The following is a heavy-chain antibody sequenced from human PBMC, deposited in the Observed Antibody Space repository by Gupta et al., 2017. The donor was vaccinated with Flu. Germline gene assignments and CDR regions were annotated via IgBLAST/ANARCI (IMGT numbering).Heavy chain of an antibody. CDR3: TRSRYGGVDD. CDR2: LSGSGDSA. V-gene: IGHV3-23*01. J-gene: IGHJ4*02. D-gene: IGHD4-17*01. CDR1: GFTFTTYA. Sequence: EVQLLESGGGLVQPGGSLRLSCAASGFTFTTYAMSWVRQAPGKGLEWGSGLSGSGDSASYADSVKGRFTISRDNSKNTLYLQMHSLRAEDTAVYYCTRSRYGGVDDWGQGTLVTVSS.